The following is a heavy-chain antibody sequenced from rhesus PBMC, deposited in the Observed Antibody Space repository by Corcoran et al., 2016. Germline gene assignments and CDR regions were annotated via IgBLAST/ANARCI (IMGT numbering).Heavy chain of an antibody. Sequence: QVQLQQWGEGLVKPSEILSLTCAVYGGSISGYYYWSWIRQPPGKVLEWIEYIYGNSASTNYNPSHKNRFTISKDTSKTQFSLKLSALTAADTAVYYCARGGYEYDYGYYFNGFDVWGPGVLVTVSS. D-gene: IGHD3-9*01. J-gene: IGHJ5-1*01. CDR1: GGSISGYYY. V-gene: IGHV4-73*01. CDR2: IYGNSAST. CDR3: ARGGYEYDYGYYFNGFDV.